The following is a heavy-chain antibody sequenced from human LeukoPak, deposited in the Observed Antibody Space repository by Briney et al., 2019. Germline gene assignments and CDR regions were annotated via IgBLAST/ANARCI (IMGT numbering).Heavy chain of an antibody. V-gene: IGHV3-30*03. D-gene: IGHD2-2*01. CDR2: ISYDGSNK. Sequence: GGSLRLSCAASGFTFSSYGMHWVRQAPGKGLEWVAVISYDGSNKYYADSVKGRFTISRDNSKNTLYLQMNSLRAEDTAVYYCAREVSTTSCSSCWFDPWGQGTLVTVSS. J-gene: IGHJ5*02. CDR1: GFTFSSYG. CDR3: AREVSTTSCSSCWFDP.